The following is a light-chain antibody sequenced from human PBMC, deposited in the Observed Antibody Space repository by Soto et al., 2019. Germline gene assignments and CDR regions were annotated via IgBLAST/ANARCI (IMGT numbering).Light chain of an antibody. CDR1: QSVSSNY. J-gene: IGKJ1*01. Sequence: EIVLTQSPGTLSLSPGERATLSCRASQSVSSNYLAWYQQKPGQTPRLLIYGASSRATGIPDRFSGSGSGTDFTLTIIRLEPEDFAVYYCQQYGDSPWTFGQGTRVEIK. CDR2: GAS. V-gene: IGKV3-20*01. CDR3: QQYGDSPWT.